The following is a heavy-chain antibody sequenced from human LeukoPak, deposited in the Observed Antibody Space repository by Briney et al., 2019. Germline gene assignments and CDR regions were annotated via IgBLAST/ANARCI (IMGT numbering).Heavy chain of an antibody. D-gene: IGHD3-16*01. V-gene: IGHV3-48*03. CDR3: GASRQYVGAFDI. CDR2: ISSSSTTI. J-gene: IGHJ3*02. CDR1: GFTFSSYE. Sequence: GGSLRLSCAASGFTFSSYELYWVRHAPGKGLEWISYISSSSTTIKYADSVRGRFTISRDDAGESLYLQMNSLRAEDTAIYYCGASRQYVGAFDIWGQGTLVTVSS.